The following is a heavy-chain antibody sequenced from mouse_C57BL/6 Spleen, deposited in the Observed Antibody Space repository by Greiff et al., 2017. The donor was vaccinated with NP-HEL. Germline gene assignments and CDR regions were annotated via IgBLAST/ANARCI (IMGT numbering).Heavy chain of an antibody. V-gene: IGHV1-80*01. J-gene: IGHJ2*01. CDR2: IYPGDGDT. Sequence: VKLMESRAELVKPGASVKISCKASGYAFSSYWMNWVKQRPGKGLEWIGQIYPGDGDTNYNGKFKGKATLTADKSSSTAYMQLSSLTSEDSAVYFCAREELGLRVFDYWGQGTTLTVSS. D-gene: IGHD4-1*01. CDR1: GYAFSSYW. CDR3: AREELGLRVFDY.